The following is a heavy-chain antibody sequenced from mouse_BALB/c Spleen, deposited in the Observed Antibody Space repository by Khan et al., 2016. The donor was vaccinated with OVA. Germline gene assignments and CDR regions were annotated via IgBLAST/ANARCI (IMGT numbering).Heavy chain of an antibody. CDR3: AKHLIHYPYYFDY. D-gene: IGHD1-2*01. V-gene: IGHV2-6-5*01. Sequence: QVQLKQSGPGLVAPSQSLSITCTVSGFSLTDYGVSWIRQPPGKGLEWLGVIWGGGSTYYNSALKSRLSISKDNPKRQVFLKMNSLQTDDTTMYYCAKHLIHYPYYFDYWGQGTTLTVSS. J-gene: IGHJ2*01. CDR1: GFSLTDYG. CDR2: IWGGGST.